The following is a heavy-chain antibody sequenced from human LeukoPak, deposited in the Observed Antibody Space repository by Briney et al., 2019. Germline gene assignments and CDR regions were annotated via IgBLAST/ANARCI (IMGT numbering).Heavy chain of an antibody. J-gene: IGHJ3*02. CDR2: ISSFSSYI. Sequence: GRSLRLSCAASGFSFSGYAIHWVRQAPGKGLEWVSSISSFSSYIYYADSVKGRFTISRDNPKNSLYLQMNSLRAEDTAVYYCARERTKGGSDAFDIWGQGTMVTVSS. CDR3: ARERTKGGSDAFDI. CDR1: GFSFSGYA. D-gene: IGHD1-1*01. V-gene: IGHV3-21*01.